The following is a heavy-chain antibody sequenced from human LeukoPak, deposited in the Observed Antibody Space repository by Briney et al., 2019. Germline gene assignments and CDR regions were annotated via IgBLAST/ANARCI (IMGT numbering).Heavy chain of an antibody. CDR3: ARAPGYRGFLDY. V-gene: IGHV3-48*03. Sequence: GGSLRLSCAASGFTFSSYEMNWVRQAPGKGLEWVSYISSSGSTIYYADSVKGRFTISRDNAKNSLYLQMNSLRAVDTAVYYCARAPGYRGFLDYWGQGNLVTVSS. D-gene: IGHD5-18*01. J-gene: IGHJ4*02. CDR1: GFTFSSYE. CDR2: ISSSGSTI.